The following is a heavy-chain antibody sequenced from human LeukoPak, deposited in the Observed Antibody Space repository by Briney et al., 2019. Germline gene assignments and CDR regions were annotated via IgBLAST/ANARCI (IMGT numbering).Heavy chain of an antibody. D-gene: IGHD1-7*01. CDR2: ISYDGSNK. CDR3: ARAFGGRGYNWNYGDY. J-gene: IGHJ4*02. CDR1: GFTFSSYA. Sequence: GGSLRLSCAASGFTFSSYAMHWVRQAPGKGLEWVAVISYDGSNKYYADSVKGRFTISRDSSKNTLYLQMNSLRAEDTAVYYCARAFGGRGYNWNYGDYWGQGTLVTVSS. V-gene: IGHV3-30-3*01.